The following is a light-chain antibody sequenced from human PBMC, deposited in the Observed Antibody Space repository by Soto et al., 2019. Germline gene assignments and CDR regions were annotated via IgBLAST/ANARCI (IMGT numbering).Light chain of an antibody. Sequence: QSVLTQPPSVSGSPGQSITISCTGTGSDMGAYNYVSWYRQHPGKAPELLIYDVSSRPPGVSNRFSGSKSGDTAYLSISGLQAGDEAHYYCMSYTSGSTLYVFGTGTKVTVL. J-gene: IGLJ1*01. V-gene: IGLV2-14*03. CDR2: DVS. CDR1: GSDMGAYNY. CDR3: MSYTSGSTLYV.